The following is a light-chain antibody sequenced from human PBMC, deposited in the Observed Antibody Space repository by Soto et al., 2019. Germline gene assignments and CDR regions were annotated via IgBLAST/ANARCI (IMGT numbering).Light chain of an antibody. CDR1: RSNLGAGYD. CDR2: ANN. V-gene: IGLV1-40*01. CDR3: QSYDNSLSGAWV. J-gene: IGLJ3*02. Sequence: QPVLTQPPSVSGAPGQGITISCTGTRSNLGAGYDVHWYQQLPGAAPKLLIYANNKRPSGVLDRFSGSKSGTSASLAITGLQAEDEADYYCQSYDNSLSGAWVFGGGTKVTVL.